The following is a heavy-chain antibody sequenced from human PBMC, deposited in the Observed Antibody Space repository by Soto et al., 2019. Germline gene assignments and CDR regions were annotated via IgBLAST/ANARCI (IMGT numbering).Heavy chain of an antibody. D-gene: IGHD4-17*01. Sequence: QVQLVESGGGVVQPGRSLRLSCAASGFTFSSYGMHWVRQAPGKGLEWVAVIWYDGSNKYYADSVNGRFTISRDNSKNTLYLQMNSLRAEDTAVYYCARERPRYGDYDGDYWGQGTLVTVSS. CDR1: GFTFSSYG. V-gene: IGHV3-33*01. CDR2: IWYDGSNK. CDR3: ARERPRYGDYDGDY. J-gene: IGHJ4*02.